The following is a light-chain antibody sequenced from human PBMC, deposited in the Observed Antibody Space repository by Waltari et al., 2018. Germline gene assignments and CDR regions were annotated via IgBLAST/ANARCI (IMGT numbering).Light chain of an antibody. CDR1: QSVLYSSNSKNY. CDR2: WAS. J-gene: IGKJ1*01. Sequence: DIVMTQSPDSLDVSLGERATINCKTSQSVLYSSNSKNYLAWYQQKQGQPPKLLIYWASTRESGVPDRFSGSGSGTDFTLTITSLQAEDVAVYYCQQYYSTPRAFGQGTKVEIK. V-gene: IGKV4-1*01. CDR3: QQYYSTPRA.